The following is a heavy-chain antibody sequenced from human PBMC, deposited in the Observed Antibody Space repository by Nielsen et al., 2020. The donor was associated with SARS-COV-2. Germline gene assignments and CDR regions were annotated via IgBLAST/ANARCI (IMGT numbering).Heavy chain of an antibody. CDR3: ARARSSGWYSSGFLNY. Sequence: GESRKISCAASGFTFDDYGMSWVRQAPGKGLEWVSGINWNGGSTGYADSVKGRFTISRDNAKNSLYLQMNSLRAEDTALYHCARARSSGWYSSGFLNYWGQGTLVTVSS. V-gene: IGHV3-20*01. J-gene: IGHJ4*02. CDR2: INWNGGST. CDR1: GFTFDDYG. D-gene: IGHD6-19*01.